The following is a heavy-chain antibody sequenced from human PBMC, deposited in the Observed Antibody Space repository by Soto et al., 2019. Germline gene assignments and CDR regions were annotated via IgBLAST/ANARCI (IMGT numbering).Heavy chain of an antibody. J-gene: IGHJ4*02. Sequence: EVQLVGSGGGLVKPGESLRLSCAASGFTFSNARMNWVRQAPGKGLEWVGHIRSETDGGTIVYPAPVKGRFIISRDDSRDTLYLQMNNLQTEDTAVYYCATAHPRGPDYWGQGTLVTVSS. CDR2: IRSETDGGTI. CDR3: ATAHPRGPDY. CDR1: GFTFSNAR. V-gene: IGHV3-15*01.